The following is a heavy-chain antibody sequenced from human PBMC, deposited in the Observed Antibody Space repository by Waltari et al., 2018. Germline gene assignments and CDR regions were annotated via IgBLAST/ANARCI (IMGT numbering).Heavy chain of an antibody. CDR2: IYYSGST. Sequence: QLQLQESGPGLVKPSETLSLTCTVSGGSISSSSYYWGWIRQPPGKGLEWIGRIYYSGSTYYNPSLKSRVTISVDTSKNQFSLKLSSVTAADTAVYYCARDPAPYYYDSSGYEPFDYWGQGTLVTVSS. J-gene: IGHJ4*02. V-gene: IGHV4-39*07. D-gene: IGHD3-22*01. CDR3: ARDPAPYYYDSSGYEPFDY. CDR1: GGSISSSSYY.